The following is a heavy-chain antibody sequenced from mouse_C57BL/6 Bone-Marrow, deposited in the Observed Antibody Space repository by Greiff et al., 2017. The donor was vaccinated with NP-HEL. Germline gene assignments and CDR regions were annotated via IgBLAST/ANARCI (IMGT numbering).Heavy chain of an antibody. D-gene: IGHD1-1*01. Sequence: EVMLVESGGGLVKPGGSLKLSCAASGFTFSSYAMSWVRQTPEKRLEWVATISDGGSYTYYPDNVKGRFTISRDNAKNNLDLQMSHLKSEDTAMYYCARGGYYYGSSHGMDYWGQGTSVTVSS. V-gene: IGHV5-4*03. CDR1: GFTFSSYA. CDR2: ISDGGSYT. CDR3: ARGGYYYGSSHGMDY. J-gene: IGHJ4*01.